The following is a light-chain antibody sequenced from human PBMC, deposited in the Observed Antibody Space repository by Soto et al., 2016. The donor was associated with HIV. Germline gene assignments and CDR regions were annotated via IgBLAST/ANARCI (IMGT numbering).Light chain of an antibody. V-gene: IGLV3-19*01. CDR3: NSRDSSGNQWV. Sequence: SSELTQDPAVSVALGQTVRITCQGDSLRSYYASWYKQKPGQAPILVMYGKNNRPSGIPDRFSGSSSGNTGSLTITGTQAEDEADYYCNSRDSSGNQWVFGGGTKLTV. CDR2: GKN. J-gene: IGLJ3*02. CDR1: SLRSYY.